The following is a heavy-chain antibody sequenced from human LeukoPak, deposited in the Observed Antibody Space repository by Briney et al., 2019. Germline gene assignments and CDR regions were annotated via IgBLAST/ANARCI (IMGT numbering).Heavy chain of an antibody. CDR1: GFTFSSYS. D-gene: IGHD3-10*01. J-gene: IGHJ6*02. CDR2: ISSSSSYI. V-gene: IGHV3-21*01. CDR3: AREYGSGYYYYGMDV. Sequence: GGSLRLSCAASGFTFSSYSMNWVRQAPGKGLEWVSSISSSSSYIYYADSVKGRFTISRDNAKNSLYLQMNSLRAEDTAVYYCAREYGSGYYYYGMDVWGQGTTVTVSS.